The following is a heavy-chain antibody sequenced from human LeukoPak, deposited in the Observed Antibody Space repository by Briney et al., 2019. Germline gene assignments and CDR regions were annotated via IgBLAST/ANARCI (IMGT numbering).Heavy chain of an antibody. CDR1: GFTFSSYG. J-gene: IGHJ3*02. CDR3: ARDRMITIFGVVTLDAFDI. D-gene: IGHD3-3*01. CDR2: ISSSSSYI. V-gene: IGHV3-21*01. Sequence: GGSLRLSCAASGFTFSSYGMNWVRQAPGKGLEWVSSISSSSSYIYYADSVKGRFTISRDNAKNSLYLQMNSLRAEDTAVYYCARDRMITIFGVVTLDAFDIWGQGTMVTVSS.